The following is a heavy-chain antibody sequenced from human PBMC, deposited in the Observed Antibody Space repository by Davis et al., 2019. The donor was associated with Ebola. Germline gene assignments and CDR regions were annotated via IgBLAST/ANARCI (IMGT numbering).Heavy chain of an antibody. CDR2: IYYSGST. Sequence: MPGGSLRLSCTVSGGSISSYYWSWIRQPLGKGLEWIGYIYYSGSTNYNPSLKSRVTISVDTSKNQFSLKLSSVTAADAAVYFCARPGVKVTGSVGAMDVWGHGTTVTVSS. CDR3: ARPGVKVTGSVGAMDV. J-gene: IGHJ6*02. V-gene: IGHV4-59*12. CDR1: GGSISSYY. D-gene: IGHD2-21*02.